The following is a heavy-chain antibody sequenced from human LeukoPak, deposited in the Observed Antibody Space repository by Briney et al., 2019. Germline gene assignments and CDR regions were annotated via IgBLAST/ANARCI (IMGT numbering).Heavy chain of an antibody. CDR1: VGTFSSYA. V-gene: IGHV1-69*13. J-gene: IGHJ4*02. Sequence: GASVKVSCKASVGTFSSYAISWVRQAPGQGLEWMGGIISIFGTANYAQKFQGRVTITADESTSTAYMELSSLRSEDTAVYYCARDRVGTSPDYWGQGTLVTVSS. CDR2: IISIFGTA. D-gene: IGHD3-10*01. CDR3: ARDRVGTSPDY.